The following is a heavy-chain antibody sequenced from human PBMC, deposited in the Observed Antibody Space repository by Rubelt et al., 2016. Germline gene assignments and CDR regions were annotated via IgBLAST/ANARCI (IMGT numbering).Heavy chain of an antibody. J-gene: IGHJ3*02. Sequence: YSGSTYYNPSLKSRVTISVDTSKNQFSLKLSSVTAADTAVYYCARVWIAVAANDAFDIWGQGTMVTVSS. D-gene: IGHD6-19*01. CDR3: ARVWIAVAANDAFDI. CDR2: YSGST. V-gene: IGHV4-30-2*04.